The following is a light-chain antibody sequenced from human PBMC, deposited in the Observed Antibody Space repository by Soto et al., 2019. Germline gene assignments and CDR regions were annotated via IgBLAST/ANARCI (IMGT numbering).Light chain of an antibody. Sequence: QSVLXQPPSASGSTGQSVTISCTGTSSDVGGYNYVSWYQHHPGKAPKLIIYEVTKRPSGVPDRFSGSKSGNTASLSVSGLQAEDEADYYCSSYGDTTYVFGTGTKVTVL. J-gene: IGLJ1*01. V-gene: IGLV2-8*01. CDR3: SSYGDTTYV. CDR1: SSDVGGYNY. CDR2: EVT.